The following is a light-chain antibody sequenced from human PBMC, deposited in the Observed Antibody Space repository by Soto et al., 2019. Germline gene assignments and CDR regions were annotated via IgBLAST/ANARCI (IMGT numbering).Light chain of an antibody. CDR1: QSISSY. Sequence: IQMTPSPTSLSSSVGDRVPITCRASQSISSYLNWYQQKPGKAPKLLIYAASSLQSGVPSRFSGSGSGTDFTLTISSLQPEDFATYYCQQSYSTPWTFGQGTKVDI. V-gene: IGKV1-39*01. CDR3: QQSYSTPWT. CDR2: AAS. J-gene: IGKJ1*01.